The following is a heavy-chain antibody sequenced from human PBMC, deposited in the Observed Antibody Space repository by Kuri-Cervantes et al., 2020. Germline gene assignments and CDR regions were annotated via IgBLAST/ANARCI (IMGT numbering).Heavy chain of an antibody. V-gene: IGHV1-69*06. Sequence: SAKVSCKASGYTFTSYGFDWVRQAPGQGLEWMGGIIPIFGTANYAQKFQGRVTITADKSTSTAYMELSSLRSEDTAVYYCARASYDSSGYFLSFFDYWGQGTLVTVSS. CDR1: GYTFTSYG. CDR3: ARASYDSSGYFLSFFDY. J-gene: IGHJ4*02. CDR2: IIPIFGTA. D-gene: IGHD3-22*01.